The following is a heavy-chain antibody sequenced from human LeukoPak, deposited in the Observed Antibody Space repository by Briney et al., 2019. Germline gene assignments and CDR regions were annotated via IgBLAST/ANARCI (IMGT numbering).Heavy chain of an antibody. Sequence: PGGSLRLSCAASGFTFSSYGMHWVRQAPGKGLEWVAVISYDGINKYYAGSVKGRFTISRDNSKSTLYLQMNNLRAEDTAVFYCAKSLYGDYAPRNYGMDVWGQGTTVTVSS. CDR3: AKSLYGDYAPRNYGMDV. D-gene: IGHD4-17*01. V-gene: IGHV3-30*18. CDR2: ISYDGINK. CDR1: GFTFSSYG. J-gene: IGHJ6*02.